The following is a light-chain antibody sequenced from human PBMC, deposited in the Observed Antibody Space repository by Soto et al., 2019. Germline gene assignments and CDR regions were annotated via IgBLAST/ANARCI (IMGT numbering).Light chain of an antibody. J-gene: IGLJ3*02. CDR2: SNN. CDR1: SSNIGGNS. V-gene: IGLV1-44*01. CDR3: ASWDDSLSGRV. Sequence: QSVLTQAPSASGTPGQRVTISCSGSSSNIGGNSVSWYQQFPGTAPKLVMYSNNQRPSGVPDRFSGSKSGTSASLAISGLQSEDEADYYCASWDDSLSGRVFGGGTKLTVL.